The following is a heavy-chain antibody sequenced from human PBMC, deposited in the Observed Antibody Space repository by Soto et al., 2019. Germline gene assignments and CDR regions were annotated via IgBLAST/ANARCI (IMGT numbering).Heavy chain of an antibody. Sequence: GGSLRLSCAASGLTFSGSAMHLARQASGKGLEWVGRIRSKANSYATEYGASVKGRFTISRDDSKNTAYLQMNSLKTEDTAVYYCTRHADLGYCSSSSCYDFDYWGQGTLVTVSS. CDR1: GLTFSGSA. J-gene: IGHJ4*02. V-gene: IGHV3-73*01. D-gene: IGHD2-2*01. CDR3: TRHADLGYCSSSSCYDFDY. CDR2: IRSKANSYAT.